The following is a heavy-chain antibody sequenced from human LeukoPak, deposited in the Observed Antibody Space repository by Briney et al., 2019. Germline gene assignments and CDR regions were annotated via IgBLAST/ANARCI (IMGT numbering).Heavy chain of an antibody. Sequence: GGSLRLSCAASGFTVSSNYMSWVRQAPGKGLEWVSVIYSGGSTYYADSVKGRFTISRDNFKNTLYLQMNSLRAEDTAVYYCARLWYQLHLDYWGQGTLVTVSS. J-gene: IGHJ4*02. D-gene: IGHD2-2*01. V-gene: IGHV3-53*01. CDR1: GFTVSSNY. CDR2: IYSGGST. CDR3: ARLWYQLHLDY.